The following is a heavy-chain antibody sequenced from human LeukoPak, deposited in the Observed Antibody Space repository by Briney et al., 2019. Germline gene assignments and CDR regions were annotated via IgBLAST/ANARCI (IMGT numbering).Heavy chain of an antibody. CDR1: GGSVSSGSYY. J-gene: IGHJ4*02. CDR3: ARGYDSSAYYPFNY. D-gene: IGHD3-22*01. Sequence: SETLSLTCTVSGGSVSSGSYYWSWIRQPPGKGLEWIGYIYYSGSTNYNPSLKSRVTISVDTSKNQFSLKLSSVTAADTAVYYCARGYDSSAYYPFNYWGQGTLVTVSS. CDR2: IYYSGST. V-gene: IGHV4-61*01.